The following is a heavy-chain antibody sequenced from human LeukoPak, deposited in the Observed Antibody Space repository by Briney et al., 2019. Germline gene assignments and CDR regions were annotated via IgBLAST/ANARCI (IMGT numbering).Heavy chain of an antibody. CDR1: GYTFTGYY. Sequence: EASVKVSCKASGYTFTGYYMHWVRQAPGQGLEWMGWINPNSGGTNYAQKFQGRVTMTRDTSISTAYMELSRLRSDDTAVYYCARDQGGIQLWLRYGYYGMDVWGQGTMVTVSS. J-gene: IGHJ6*02. CDR3: ARDQGGIQLWLRYGYYGMDV. D-gene: IGHD5-18*01. V-gene: IGHV1-2*02. CDR2: INPNSGGT.